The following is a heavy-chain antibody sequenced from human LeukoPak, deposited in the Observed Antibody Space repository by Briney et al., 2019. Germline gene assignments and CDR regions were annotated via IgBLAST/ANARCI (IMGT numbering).Heavy chain of an antibody. Sequence: PSETLSLTCTVSGGSISSGGYCWRWIRQPPGKGLEWIGEINHRGSTNYNPSLKSRVTISVDTSKNQFSLKLSSVTAADTAVYYCAREWFPTAVWGQGTTVTVSS. J-gene: IGHJ6*02. V-gene: IGHV4-39*07. CDR3: AREWFPTAV. CDR2: INHRGST. D-gene: IGHD1-1*01. CDR1: GGSISSGGYC.